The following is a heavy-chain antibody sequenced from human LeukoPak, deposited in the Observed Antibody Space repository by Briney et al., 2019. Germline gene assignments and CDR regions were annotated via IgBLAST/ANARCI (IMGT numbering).Heavy chain of an antibody. Sequence: PSQTLSLTCAVSGDSVSGNIVAWNWIRQSPSGGLEWLGRTYRGSSYYAPSMKSRISISPDTSKNQFSLHLNSVTPEDTAVYFCVRGQYSAFDIWGQGTLVIVSS. J-gene: IGHJ3*02. CDR1: GDSVSGNIVA. CDR3: VRGQYSAFDI. CDR2: TYRGSS. D-gene: IGHD2-21*01. V-gene: IGHV6-1*01.